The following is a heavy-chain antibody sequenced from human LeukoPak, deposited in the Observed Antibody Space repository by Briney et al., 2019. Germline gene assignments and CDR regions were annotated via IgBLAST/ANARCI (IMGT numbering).Heavy chain of an antibody. V-gene: IGHV3-30*02. J-gene: IGHJ4*02. CDR3: AKDALDYDILTGYSPFDY. CDR2: IRYDGSNK. D-gene: IGHD3-9*01. Sequence: PGGSLRLSCAASGFTFSSYSMNWVRQAPGKGLEWVAFIRYDGSNKYYADSVKGRFTISRDNSKNTLYLQMNSLRAEDTAVYYCAKDALDYDILTGYSPFDYWGQGTLVTVSS. CDR1: GFTFSSYS.